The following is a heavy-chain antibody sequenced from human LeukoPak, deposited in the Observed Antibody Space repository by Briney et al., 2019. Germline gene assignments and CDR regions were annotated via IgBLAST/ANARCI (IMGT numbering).Heavy chain of an antibody. CDR3: ARDDSNGYHFFDS. D-gene: IGHD3-22*01. CDR1: GFTFSNYS. CDR2: MSGSGEFI. J-gene: IGHJ4*02. Sequence: PGGSLRLSCAASGFTFSNYSMNWIRQTPGKGLEWVSSMSGSGEFIYYVDSVRGRFTISRDNGKNSLYLQMNSLRPEDTAVYYCARDDSNGYHFFDSWGQGTLVTVSS. V-gene: IGHV3-21*01.